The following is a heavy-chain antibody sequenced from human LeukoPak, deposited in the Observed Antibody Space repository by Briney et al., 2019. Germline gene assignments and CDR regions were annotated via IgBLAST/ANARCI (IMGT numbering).Heavy chain of an antibody. D-gene: IGHD2-15*01. J-gene: IGHJ4*02. CDR1: GYTFSNYY. V-gene: IGHV1-46*01. Sequence: ASVKVSCKASGYTFSNYYMHWVRQAPGPGLEWMGLINPTGTGTNYAQKFRGRVTLTRDTSTTTVYMELSSLRSEVSAVYYCAREESGGYFDYWGQGTLVTVSS. CDR2: INPTGTGT. CDR3: AREESGGYFDY.